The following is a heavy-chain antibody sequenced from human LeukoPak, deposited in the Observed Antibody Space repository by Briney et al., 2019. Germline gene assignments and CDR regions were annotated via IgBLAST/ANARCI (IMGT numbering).Heavy chain of an antibody. J-gene: IGHJ2*01. CDR2: ISSSGSTI. V-gene: IGHV3-11*01. CDR1: GFTFSDYY. Sequence: KPGGSLRLSCAASGFTFSDYYMSWIRQAPGKGLEWVSYISSSGSTIYYADSVKGRFTISRDNAKNSLYLQMNSLRAEDTAVYYCARVSSVLKPTGWYFDLWGRGTLVTVSS. D-gene: IGHD2-8*02. CDR3: ARVSSVLKPTGWYFDL.